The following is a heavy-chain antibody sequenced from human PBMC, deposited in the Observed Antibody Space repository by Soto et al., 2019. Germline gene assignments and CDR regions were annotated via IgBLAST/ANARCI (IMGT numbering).Heavy chain of an antibody. CDR3: AGVVVTMVRGLGYYSGMDV. V-gene: IGHV1-69*13. Sequence: SVKVSCKASGGTFSSYAISWVRQAPGQGLEWMGGIIPIFGTANYAQKFQGRVTITADESTSTAYMELSSLRSEDTAVYYCAGVVVTMVRGLGYYSGMDVWGQGTTVTVSS. CDR1: GGTFSSYA. CDR2: IIPIFGTA. J-gene: IGHJ6*02. D-gene: IGHD3-10*01.